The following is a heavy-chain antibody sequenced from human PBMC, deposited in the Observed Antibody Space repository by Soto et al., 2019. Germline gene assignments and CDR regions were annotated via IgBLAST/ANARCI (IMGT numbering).Heavy chain of an antibody. CDR1: GFTFTRYS. CDR3: ARESEDLTSNFDY. J-gene: IGHJ4*02. Sequence: GGSLRLSCAASGFTFTRYSMNWVRQAPGKGLEWVLSISSTTNYIYYGDSMKGRFTISRDNAKNSLYLEMNSLRAEDTAVYYCARESEDLTSNFDYWGQGXLVTVSS. V-gene: IGHV3-21*06. CDR2: ISSTTNYI.